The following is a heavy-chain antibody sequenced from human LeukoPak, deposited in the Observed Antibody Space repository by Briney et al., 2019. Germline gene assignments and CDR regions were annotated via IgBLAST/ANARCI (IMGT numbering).Heavy chain of an antibody. V-gene: IGHV4-30-2*01. CDR3: ARGGPGSSWSMDV. CDR2: IYHSGST. J-gene: IGHJ6*04. CDR1: GGSISSGGYY. Sequence: SETLSLTCTVSGGSISSGGYYWSWIRQPPGKGLEWIGYIYHSGSTYYNPSLKSRVTISVDRSKNQFSLKLSSVTAADTAVYYCARGGPGSSWSMDVWGKGTTVTVSS. D-gene: IGHD6-13*01.